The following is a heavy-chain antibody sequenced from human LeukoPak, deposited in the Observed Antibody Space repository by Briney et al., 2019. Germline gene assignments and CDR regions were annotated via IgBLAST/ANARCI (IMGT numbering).Heavy chain of an antibody. D-gene: IGHD6-13*01. CDR3: ARESGIAAAAFDY. V-gene: IGHV1-69*13. CDR2: IIPIFGTA. CDR1: GGTFSSYA. J-gene: IGHJ4*02. Sequence: GASVKVSCKASGGTFSSYAISWVRQAPGQELEWMGGIIPIFGTANYAQKFQGRVTITADESTSTAYMELSSLRSEDTAVYYCARESGIAAAAFDYWGQGTLVTVSS.